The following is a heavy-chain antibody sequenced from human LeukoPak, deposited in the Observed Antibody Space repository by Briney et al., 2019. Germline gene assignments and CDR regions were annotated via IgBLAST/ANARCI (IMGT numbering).Heavy chain of an antibody. CDR1: GFTFSSYA. Sequence: GGSLRLSCAASGFTFSSYAMTWVRQAPGKGLEWVSVIYSGGSTYYADSVKGRFTISRDNSKNTLYLQMNSLRAEDTAVYYCARELWFGESPANYYYYGMDVWGQGTTVTVSS. CDR2: IYSGGST. CDR3: ARELWFGESPANYYYYGMDV. J-gene: IGHJ6*02. D-gene: IGHD3-10*01. V-gene: IGHV3-53*01.